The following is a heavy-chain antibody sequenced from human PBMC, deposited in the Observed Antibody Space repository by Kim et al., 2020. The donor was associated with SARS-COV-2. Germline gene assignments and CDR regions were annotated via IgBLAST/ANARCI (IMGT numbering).Heavy chain of an antibody. Sequence: GESLKISCEASGYSFTTYWISWLRQVPGKGLEWMGRIEPDDSYSNYSPSFQGHVTISADKSLKTAYLEWSSLKASDSGMYYCARPGRTASCFDYWGQGTFVTVSS. CDR1: GYSFTTYW. CDR2: IEPDDSYS. V-gene: IGHV5-10-1*01. CDR3: ARPGRTASCFDY. D-gene: IGHD6-25*01. J-gene: IGHJ4*02.